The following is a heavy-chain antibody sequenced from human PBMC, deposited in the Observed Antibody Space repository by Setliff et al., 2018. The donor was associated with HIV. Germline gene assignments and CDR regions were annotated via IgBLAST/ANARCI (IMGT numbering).Heavy chain of an antibody. D-gene: IGHD4-17*01. Sequence: SETLSLTCTVSGGSISSDDYYWNWIRQPPGKELEWIGSFYYSGSTYYNPSLKSRVTISLDTSKNQFSLKVGSVTAADTAVYYCAAKKSGDYPFNWGQGTLVTVSS. J-gene: IGHJ4*02. V-gene: IGHV4-39*07. CDR1: GGSISSDDYY. CDR2: FYYSGST. CDR3: AAKKSGDYPFN.